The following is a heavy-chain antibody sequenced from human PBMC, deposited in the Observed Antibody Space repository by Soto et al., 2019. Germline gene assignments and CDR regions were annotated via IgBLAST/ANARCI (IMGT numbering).Heavy chain of an antibody. D-gene: IGHD6-13*01. CDR1: GYTFTSYG. V-gene: IGHV1-18*01. J-gene: IGHJ3*02. Sequence: ASVKVSCKASGYTFTSYGISWVRQAPGQGLEWMGWISAYNGNTNYAQKLQGRVTMTTDTSTSTAYMELRSLRSDDTAVYYCARPAAGNFPAAFDIWGQGTMVTVSS. CDR2: ISAYNGNT. CDR3: ARPAAGNFPAAFDI.